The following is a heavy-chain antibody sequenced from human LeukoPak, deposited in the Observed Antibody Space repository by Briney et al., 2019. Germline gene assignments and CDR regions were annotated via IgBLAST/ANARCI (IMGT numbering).Heavy chain of an antibody. V-gene: IGHV6-1*01. CDR1: GASVSSNSAA. CDR3: ARGAVAVRNDFDI. CDR2: TYYSSKWYN. Sequence: SQTLSLTCAISGASVSSNSAAWNWIRQSPSRGLEWLGRTYYSSKWYNGYAVSVKSRITINPDTSKNQFSLQLNSVTPEDTALYYGARGAVAVRNDFDIWGQGTMVTVSS. D-gene: IGHD6-19*01. J-gene: IGHJ3*02.